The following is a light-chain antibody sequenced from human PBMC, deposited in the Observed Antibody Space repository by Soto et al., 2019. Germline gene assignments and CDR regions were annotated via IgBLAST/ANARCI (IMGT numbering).Light chain of an antibody. CDR3: QQYGNSRIIT. V-gene: IGKV3-15*01. Sequence: LEKTQSPATLSVSPGEGATVSRRASQSVGSNLAWYPQKPSQAPRLIIYGASTRATGIPARFSGSGSGTEFSLPISRLEPEDFAVYYCQQYGNSRIITFGQGTRLEIK. J-gene: IGKJ5*01. CDR1: QSVGSN. CDR2: GAS.